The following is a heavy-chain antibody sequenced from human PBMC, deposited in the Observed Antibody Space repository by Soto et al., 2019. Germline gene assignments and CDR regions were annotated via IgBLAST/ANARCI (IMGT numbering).Heavy chain of an antibody. V-gene: IGHV3-7*01. Sequence: GGSLRLSCAASGFTFSSYWMSWVRQAPGKGLEWVANIKQDGSEKYYVDSVKGRFTISRDNAKNSLYLQMNSLRAEDTAVYYCARGRRVPAAMFPPSDFDYWGQGTLVTVSS. CDR1: GFTFSSYW. D-gene: IGHD2-2*01. CDR2: IKQDGSEK. J-gene: IGHJ4*02. CDR3: ARGRRVPAAMFPPSDFDY.